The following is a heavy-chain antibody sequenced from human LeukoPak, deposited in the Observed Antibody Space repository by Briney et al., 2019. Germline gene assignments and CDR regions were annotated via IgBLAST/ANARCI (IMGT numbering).Heavy chain of an antibody. J-gene: IGHJ3*02. CDR3: ARFRDGDFWSGTLPRAFDI. CDR1: GGTISSYY. D-gene: IGHD3-3*01. V-gene: IGHV4-59*01. CDR2: IYYSGST. Sequence: SETLSLTCTVSGGTISSYYWSWIRQPPGKGLEWIGYIYYSGSTNYNPSLKSRVTISVDTSKNQFSLKLSSVTAADTAVYYCARFRDGDFWSGTLPRAFDIWGQGTMVNVSS.